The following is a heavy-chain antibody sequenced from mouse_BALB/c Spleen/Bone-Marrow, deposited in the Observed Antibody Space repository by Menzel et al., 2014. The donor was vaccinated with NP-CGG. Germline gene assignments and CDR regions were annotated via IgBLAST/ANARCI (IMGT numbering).Heavy chain of an antibody. Sequence: EVKVEESGGGLVKSGGSRKLSCAASGFTFXSYGMSWVRQTPEKRLEWVATISGGGSYTFYPDSVKGRFTISRDNAKNNLYLQLSSLRSEDTALYYCARHAYYDQTEVSFVYWGQGTLVTVSA. CDR3: ARHAYYDQTEVSFVY. V-gene: IGHV5-9-2*01. D-gene: IGHD2-4*01. CDR2: ISGGGSYT. J-gene: IGHJ3*01. CDR1: GFTFXSYG.